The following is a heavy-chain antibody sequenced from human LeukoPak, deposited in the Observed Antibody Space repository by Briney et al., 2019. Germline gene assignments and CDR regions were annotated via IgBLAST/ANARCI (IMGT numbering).Heavy chain of an antibody. J-gene: IGHJ5*02. Sequence: GGSLRLSCAASGFTFSSYGMSWVRQAPGKGLEWVSAISGSGGSTYYADSVKGRFTISRDNSKNTLYLQMNSLRAEDTAVYYCAKVNDYVWGTMGSWGQGTLVTVSS. CDR2: ISGSGGST. V-gene: IGHV3-23*01. CDR1: GFTFSSYG. D-gene: IGHD3-16*01. CDR3: AKVNDYVWGTMGS.